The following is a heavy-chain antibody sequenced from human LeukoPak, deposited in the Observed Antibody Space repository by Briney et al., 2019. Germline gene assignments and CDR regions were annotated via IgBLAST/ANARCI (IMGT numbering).Heavy chain of an antibody. Sequence: KPSETLSLTCTVSGGSISSYYWSWIRQPPGKGLEWIGYIYYSGSTNYNPSLKSRVTISVDTSKNQFSLKLCSVTAADTAVCYCARVRHSSSWYPNWFDPWGQGTLVTVSS. V-gene: IGHV4-59*01. CDR1: GGSISSYY. CDR2: IYYSGST. J-gene: IGHJ5*02. D-gene: IGHD6-13*01. CDR3: ARVRHSSSWYPNWFDP.